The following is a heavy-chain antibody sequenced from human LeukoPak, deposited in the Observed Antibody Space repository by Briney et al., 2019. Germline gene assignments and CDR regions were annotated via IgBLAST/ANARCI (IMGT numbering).Heavy chain of an antibody. CDR3: AREMGAVAGTLLAY. V-gene: IGHV7-4-1*02. D-gene: IGHD6-19*01. CDR2: INTNTGNP. CDR1: GYTFTSYA. Sequence: GRSLRLSCAASGYTFTSYAMNWVRQAPGQGLEWMGWINTNTGNPTYAQGFTGRFVFSLDTSVSTAYLQISSLKAEDTAVYYCAREMGAVAGTLLAYWGQGTLVTVSS. J-gene: IGHJ4*02.